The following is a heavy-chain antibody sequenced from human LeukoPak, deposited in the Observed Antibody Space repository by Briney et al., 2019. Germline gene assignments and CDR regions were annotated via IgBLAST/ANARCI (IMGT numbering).Heavy chain of an antibody. CDR2: INPGGGST. D-gene: IGHD5-18*01. CDR3: ARVLNSYGYHY. CDR1: GYTFTNYY. J-gene: IGHJ4*02. Sequence: GASVKVSCKASGYTFTNYYMHWVRQAPGQGLEWMGIINPGGGSTTYAQKFQGRVTMTRDTSTSTVYMELSSLRSEDTAVYYCARVLNSYGYHYWGQGTLVTVSS. V-gene: IGHV1-46*01.